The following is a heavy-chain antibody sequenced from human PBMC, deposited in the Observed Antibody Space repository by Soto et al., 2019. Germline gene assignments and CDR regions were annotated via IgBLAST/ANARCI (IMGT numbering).Heavy chain of an antibody. Sequence: EVQILQSGGGLVQPGEPLRLSCAASGFTFTTYAMTWIRQAPGKGLEWVASISGSGRSANYSDSAKGRFVLSRDNSKNTVFLEMTSLRVGDSAVYFCARDNGESGYWGQGTLVTVSS. CDR1: GFTFTTYA. D-gene: IGHD2-2*03. J-gene: IGHJ1*01. CDR3: ARDNGESGY. CDR2: ISGSGRSA. V-gene: IGHV3-23*01.